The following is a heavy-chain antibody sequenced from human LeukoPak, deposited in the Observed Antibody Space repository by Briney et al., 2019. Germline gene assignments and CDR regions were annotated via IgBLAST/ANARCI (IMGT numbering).Heavy chain of an antibody. CDR2: TSSDLNVK. D-gene: IGHD6-19*01. J-gene: IGHJ4*02. V-gene: IGHV3-30-3*01. CDR1: GFTFRNYV. CDR3: ARAGGLRIAVAPIDC. Sequence: GGSLRLSCAASGFTFRNYVIHWVRQAPGKGLEWVAVTSSDLNVKLYADSVKGRFTISRDNSRSTLYLQMNSLRPEDTAIYYCARAGGLRIAVAPIDCWGQGTLVTVSS.